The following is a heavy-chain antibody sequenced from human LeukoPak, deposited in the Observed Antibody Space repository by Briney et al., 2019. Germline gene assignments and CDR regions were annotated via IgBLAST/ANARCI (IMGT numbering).Heavy chain of an antibody. D-gene: IGHD3-16*01. CDR1: GGSISSYY. CDR2: IYYTGST. Sequence: PSETLPLTCTVSGGSISSYYWSWIRQPPGKGLEWNGYIYYTGSTNYNPSLKSRVTISLDTSKNQFSLKLSSVAAADTAVYYCARASFWGAFDIWGQGTMVTVSS. V-gene: IGHV4-59*01. CDR3: ARASFWGAFDI. J-gene: IGHJ3*02.